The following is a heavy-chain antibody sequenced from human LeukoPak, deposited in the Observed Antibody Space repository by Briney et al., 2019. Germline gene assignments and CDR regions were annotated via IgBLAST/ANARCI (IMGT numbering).Heavy chain of an antibody. J-gene: IGHJ4*02. Sequence: PGGSLRLSCATSGFPFSDFSMSWVRQAPGKGLEWISTTNSGGSSTDYAESVEGRFTISRDNYQNTLYLQMSSLRVEDTAIYYCAKQSYARSLGEGGPGTLVTVSS. CDR1: GFPFSDFS. D-gene: IGHD2-8*01. CDR3: AKQSYARSLGE. CDR2: TNSGGSST. V-gene: IGHV3-23*01.